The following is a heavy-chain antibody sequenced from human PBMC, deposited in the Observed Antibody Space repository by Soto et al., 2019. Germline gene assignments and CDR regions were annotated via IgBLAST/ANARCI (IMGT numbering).Heavy chain of an antibody. CDR2: IYPGDSDT. V-gene: IGHV5-51*01. CDR3: ARYGRSYYDILTGYYDQHPPLY. CDR1: GYSFTSYW. J-gene: IGHJ4*02. Sequence: GESLKISCKGSGYSFTSYWIGWVRQRAGKGLEWMGLIYPGDSDTRYSPSFQGQVTISADKSSSTAYLQWSSLKASDTAMYYCARYGRSYYDILTGYYDQHPPLYWGQGTLVTVSS. D-gene: IGHD3-9*01.